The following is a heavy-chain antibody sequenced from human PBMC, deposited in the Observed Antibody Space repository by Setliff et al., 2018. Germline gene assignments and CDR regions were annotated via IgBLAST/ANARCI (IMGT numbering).Heavy chain of an antibody. CDR1: GYTFTTVTTFG. D-gene: IGHD6-13*01. Sequence: GASVKVSCKASGYTFTTVTTFGISWVRQAPGQGLEWMGWSSTDNGNTHYAQKFRGRVTMTTDTSTSTAYMELRSLRSDDTAVYYCALEEYTSRWTKRFDPWGQGTLVTVSS. V-gene: IGHV1-18*01. CDR3: ALEEYTSRWTKRFDP. CDR2: SSTDNGNT. J-gene: IGHJ5*02.